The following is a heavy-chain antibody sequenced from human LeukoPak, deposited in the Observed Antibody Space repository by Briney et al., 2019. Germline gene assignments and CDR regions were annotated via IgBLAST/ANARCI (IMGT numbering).Heavy chain of an antibody. CDR1: GFTFSRYV. V-gene: IGHV3-33*01. CDR3: ASPYGSGSYLEDFDI. CDR2: IWSDGSNK. J-gene: IGHJ3*02. D-gene: IGHD3-10*01. Sequence: PGRSLRLSCAASGFTFSRYVMHWVRQAPGKGLEWVAIIWSDGSNKYYADAVKDRFTISRDNSKNTMYLQMNSLRAEDTALYYCASPYGSGSYLEDFDIWGQGTMVTVSS.